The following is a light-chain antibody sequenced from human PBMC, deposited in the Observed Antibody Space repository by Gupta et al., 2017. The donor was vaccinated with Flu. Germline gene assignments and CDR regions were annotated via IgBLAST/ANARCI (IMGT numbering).Light chain of an antibody. J-gene: IGKJ2*01. CDR3: KQYNSSAGT. CDR2: KAS. V-gene: IGKV1-5*03. CDR1: QSSRDW. Sequence: PSTLSASVGDRVTIACRASQSSRDWGAWYQKKPGKATHLLIYKASTLESGGPSRRSGSGSGKEFTLSISRLQPDDVATYYGKQYNSSAGTFGQGTRLEIK.